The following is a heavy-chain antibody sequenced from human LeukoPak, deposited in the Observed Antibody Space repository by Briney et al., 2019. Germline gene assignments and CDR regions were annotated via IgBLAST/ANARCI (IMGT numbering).Heavy chain of an antibody. CDR2: INPSGGST. J-gene: IGHJ5*02. V-gene: IGHV1-46*01. Sequence: ASVKVSCKASGYTFTSYYMHWVRQAPGQGLEWMGIINPSGGSTSYAQKFQGRVTMTRDTSTSTVYMELSSLRSEDTAVYYCARGRLEYYDLSGYADPWGQGTLVTVSS. CDR1: GYTFTSYY. CDR3: ARGRLEYYDLSGYADP. D-gene: IGHD5-12*01.